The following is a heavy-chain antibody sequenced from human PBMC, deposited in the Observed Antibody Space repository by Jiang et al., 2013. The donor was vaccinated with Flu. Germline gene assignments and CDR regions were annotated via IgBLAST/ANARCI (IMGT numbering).Heavy chain of an antibody. V-gene: IGHV4-61*05. J-gene: IGHJ4*02. CDR3: ARARFRSGWSDY. CDR1: GVSLNTNGYY. CDR2: VYGYGTS. Sequence: LLKPSETLSLTCTVSGVSLNTNGYYWGWIRQPPGKGLEWIGYVYGYGTSNCNPSLKSRATISVDTSKNQFSLKLSSVTAADTAVYYCARARFRSGWSDYWGQGTLVTVSS. D-gene: IGHD6-19*01.